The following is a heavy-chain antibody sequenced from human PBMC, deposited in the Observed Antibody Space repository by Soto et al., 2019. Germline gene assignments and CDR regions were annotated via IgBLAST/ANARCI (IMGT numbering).Heavy chain of an antibody. CDR3: ARPGGDHYYYYYHLDV. V-gene: IGHV4-39*01. CDR2: IYYSGST. CDR1: GGSISSSSYY. J-gene: IGHJ6*03. Sequence: SETLSLTCTVSGGSISSSSYYWGWIRQPPGKGLEWIGSIYYSGSTYYNPSLKSRVTISVDTSKNQFSLKLSSVTAADTAVYYCARPGGDHYYYYYHLDVWGKGTTVTVSS. D-gene: IGHD3-16*01.